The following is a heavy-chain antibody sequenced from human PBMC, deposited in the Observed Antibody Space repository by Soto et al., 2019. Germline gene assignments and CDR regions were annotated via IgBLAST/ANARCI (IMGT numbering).Heavy chain of an antibody. D-gene: IGHD7-27*01. Sequence: SLKISCAASGFTFNNYALNWVRQAPGKGLEWVSSISGTGGSTFYAGSAKGRFTISRDNSKNTLFLQMTSLRAEDTAVYYCGKGNSKWGTGDAFDIWGQGTMVTV. V-gene: IGHV3-23*01. CDR3: GKGNSKWGTGDAFDI. CDR2: ISGTGGST. J-gene: IGHJ3*02. CDR1: GFTFNNYA.